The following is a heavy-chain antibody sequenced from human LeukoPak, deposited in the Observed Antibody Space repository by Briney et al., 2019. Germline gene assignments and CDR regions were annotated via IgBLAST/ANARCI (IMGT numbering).Heavy chain of an antibody. CDR3: ARNNWGIDY. CDR2: INYDGSDT. D-gene: IGHD7-27*01. Sequence: GGSLRLSCAASGFTFRDHWMHWVRQAPGKGLLWVARINYDGSDTSHADSVEGRFTTSRDNAKDTLYLQMNSLRVEDTAVYYCARNNWGIDYWGQGTLVAVSS. CDR1: GFTFRDHW. V-gene: IGHV3-74*01. J-gene: IGHJ4*02.